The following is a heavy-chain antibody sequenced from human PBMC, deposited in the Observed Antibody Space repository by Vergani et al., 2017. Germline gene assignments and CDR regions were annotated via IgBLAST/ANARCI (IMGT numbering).Heavy chain of an antibody. Sequence: QVQLQESGPGLVKSSETLSLTCSVSFDSIRNLYCNWIRQPPGKGLEWIGSIHYSENTNYNPSLKTRVTISVDTSKNQFSLTLTSVTAADTAVYYCARVGSGYDRYYYYYYMDVWGKGTTVTVSS. D-gene: IGHD5-12*01. CDR3: ARVGSGYDRYYYYYYMDV. J-gene: IGHJ6*03. CDR1: FDSIRNLY. CDR2: IHYSENT. V-gene: IGHV4-59*11.